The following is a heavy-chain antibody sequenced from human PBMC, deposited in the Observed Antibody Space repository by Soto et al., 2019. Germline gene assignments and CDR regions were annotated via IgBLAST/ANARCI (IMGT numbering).Heavy chain of an antibody. CDR3: ARSQGSSTSLEICYYYYYGMDV. V-gene: IGHV1-69*01. CDR1: GGTFSSYA. Sequence: QVQLVQSGAEVKKTVSSVKVSCKASGGTFSSYAISWVRQAPGQGLEWMGGIIPISDTTNYAQKFQGRVTITAYESTSTAYIELSSLRSEDTAVYYCARSQGSSTSLEICYYYYYGMDVWGQGTTVTVSS. J-gene: IGHJ6*02. CDR2: IIPISDTT. D-gene: IGHD2-2*01.